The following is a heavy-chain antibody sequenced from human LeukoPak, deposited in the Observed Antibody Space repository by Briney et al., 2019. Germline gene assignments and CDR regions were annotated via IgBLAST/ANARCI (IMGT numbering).Heavy chain of an antibody. CDR3: ARVSGGCSSTSCWYYMDV. J-gene: IGHJ6*03. Sequence: PSETLSLTCTVSGDSISDDYYTWMRQPAGKGLEWIGRIHSGGTTNYNPSLKSRVTISVDTSKNQFSLKVSSVTAADTAVYYCARVSGGCSSTSCWYYMDVWGKGTTVTVSS. V-gene: IGHV4-4*07. CDR2: IHSGGTT. CDR1: GDSISDDY. D-gene: IGHD2-2*01.